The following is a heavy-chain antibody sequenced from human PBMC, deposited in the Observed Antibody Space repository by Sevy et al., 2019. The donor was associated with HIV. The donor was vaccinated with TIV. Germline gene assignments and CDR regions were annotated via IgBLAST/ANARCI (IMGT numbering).Heavy chain of an antibody. CDR1: GFSFSSYA. CDR2: ISGSGGST. D-gene: IGHD3-22*01. CDR3: AKDLIGSGYYADYYFDY. V-gene: IGHV3-23*01. Sequence: GGSLRLSCAASGFSFSSYAMSWVSQAPGKGLEWVSAISGSGGSTYYADSVKGRFTISRDNSKNTLYLQMNSLRAEDTAVYYCAKDLIGSGYYADYYFDYWGQGTLVTVSS. J-gene: IGHJ4*02.